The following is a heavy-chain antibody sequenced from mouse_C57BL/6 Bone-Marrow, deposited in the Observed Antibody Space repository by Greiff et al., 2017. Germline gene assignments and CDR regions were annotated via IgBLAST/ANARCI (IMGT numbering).Heavy chain of an antibody. D-gene: IGHD1-1*01. Sequence: VQLQQSGAELVRPGTSVKVSCKASGYAFTNYLIEWVKQRPGQGLEWIGVIDPSDSYTNYNQKFKGKATLTVDTSSSTAYMQLSSLTSEDSAVYYCARDITTVVAPFDYWGQGTTLTVSS. CDR3: ARDITTVVAPFDY. J-gene: IGHJ2*01. V-gene: IGHV1-59*01. CDR2: IDPSDSYT. CDR1: GYAFTNYL.